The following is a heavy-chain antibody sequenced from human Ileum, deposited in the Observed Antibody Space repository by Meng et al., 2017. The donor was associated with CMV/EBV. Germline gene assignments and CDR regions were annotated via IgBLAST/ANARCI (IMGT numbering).Heavy chain of an antibody. CDR1: GGSVSSGSYY. CDR3: ARGTWAAAPSDY. V-gene: IGHV4-61*03. CDR2: IYYNGNT. Sequence: VSGGSVSSGSYYWSWIRQPPGKGLEFIGYIYYNGNTNYNPSLMRRVTISLDTSQNHFSLKLTSVTAADTAVYYCARGTWAAAPSDYWGQGFLVTVSS. J-gene: IGHJ4*02. D-gene: IGHD1-1*01.